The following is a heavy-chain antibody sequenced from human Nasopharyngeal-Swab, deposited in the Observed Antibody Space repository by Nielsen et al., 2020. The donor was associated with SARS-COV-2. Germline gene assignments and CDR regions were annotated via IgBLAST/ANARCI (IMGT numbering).Heavy chain of an antibody. D-gene: IGHD2-21*02. CDR1: GFTVSSNY. J-gene: IGHJ4*02. CDR3: ARAPVCGGDCYAYYFDY. V-gene: IGHV3-53*01. Sequence: GESLKISCAASGFTVSSNYMSWVRQAPGKGLEWVSVIYSGGSTYYADSVKGRFTISRDNSKNTLYLQMNSLRAEDTAVYYCARAPVCGGDCYAYYFDYWGQGTLATVSS. CDR2: IYSGGST.